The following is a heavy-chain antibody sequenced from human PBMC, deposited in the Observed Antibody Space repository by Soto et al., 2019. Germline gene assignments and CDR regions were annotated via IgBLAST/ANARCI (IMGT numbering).Heavy chain of an antibody. Sequence: GGSLRLSCAASGFTFSSYAMSWVRQAPGKGLEWVSAISGSGGSTYYADSVKGRFTISRDNSKNTLYLQMNSLRAEDTAVYYCAKIELETLMTYQLLLYYFDYWGQGTLVTVSS. J-gene: IGHJ4*02. CDR3: AKIELETLMTYQLLLYYFDY. CDR2: ISGSGGST. D-gene: IGHD2-2*01. V-gene: IGHV3-23*01. CDR1: GFTFSSYA.